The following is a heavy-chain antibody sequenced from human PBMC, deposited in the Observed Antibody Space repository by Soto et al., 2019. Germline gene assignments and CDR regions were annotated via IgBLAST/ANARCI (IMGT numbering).Heavy chain of an antibody. CDR3: TTDYYDSSGYQPAHFDY. CDR1: GFTFSNAW. CDR2: IKSKTDGGTT. Sequence: GGSLRLSCAASGFTFSNAWMNWVRQAPGKGLEWVGRIKSKTDGGTTDYAAPVKGRFTISRDDSKNTLYLQMNSLKTEETAVYYFTTDYYDSSGYQPAHFDYWGQGTLVTVSS. D-gene: IGHD3-22*01. J-gene: IGHJ4*02. V-gene: IGHV3-15*07.